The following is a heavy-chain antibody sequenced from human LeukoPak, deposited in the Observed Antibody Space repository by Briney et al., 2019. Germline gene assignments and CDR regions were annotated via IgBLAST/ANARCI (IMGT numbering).Heavy chain of an antibody. Sequence: SETLSLTCTVSGGSISSYYWSWIRQPPGKGLEWIGYIYYSGSTNYNPSLKSRVTISVDTSKNQFSLKLSSVTAADTAVYYCARSTQWLASYYFDYWGQGTLVTVSS. D-gene: IGHD6-19*01. CDR1: GGSISSYY. V-gene: IGHV4-59*01. J-gene: IGHJ4*02. CDR2: IYYSGST. CDR3: ARSTQWLASYYFDY.